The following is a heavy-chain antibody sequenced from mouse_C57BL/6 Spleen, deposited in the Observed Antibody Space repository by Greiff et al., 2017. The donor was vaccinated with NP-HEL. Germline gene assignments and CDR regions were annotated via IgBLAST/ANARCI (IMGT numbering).Heavy chain of an antibody. V-gene: IGHV5-17*01. CDR3: ARRIYYDYDDYAMDY. D-gene: IGHD2-4*01. Sequence: EVMLVESGGGLVKPGGSLKLSCAASGFTFSDYGMHWVRQAPEKGLEWVAYISSGSSTIYYADTVKGRFTISRDNAKNTLFLQITSLRSEDTAMYYCARRIYYDYDDYAMDYWGQGTSVTVSS. CDR2: ISSGSSTI. J-gene: IGHJ4*01. CDR1: GFTFSDYG.